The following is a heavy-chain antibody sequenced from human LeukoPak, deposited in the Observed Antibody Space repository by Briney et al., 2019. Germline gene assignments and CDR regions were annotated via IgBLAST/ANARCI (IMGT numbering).Heavy chain of an antibody. CDR2: ISYDGSNK. J-gene: IGHJ5*02. D-gene: IGHD5-12*01. V-gene: IGHV3-30-3*01. CDR1: GFTFSSYA. Sequence: PGGSLRLSCAASGFTFSSYAMHWVRQAPGKGLEWVAVISYDGSNKYYADSVKGRFTISRDNSKNTLYLQMNSLRAEDTAVYYCARDRAATITNWFDPWGQGTLVTVSS. CDR3: ARDRAATITNWFDP.